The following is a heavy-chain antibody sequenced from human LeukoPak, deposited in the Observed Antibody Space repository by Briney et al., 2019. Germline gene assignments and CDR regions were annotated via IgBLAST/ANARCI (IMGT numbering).Heavy chain of an antibody. CDR1: GFTISSNY. D-gene: IGHD2-8*01. Sequence: GGSLRLSCAASGFTISSNYMSWVRQAPGKGLEWVSVIYSGGSTYYADSVKGRFTISRDNSKNTLYLQMNSLRAEDTAVYYCAREMAVNDAFDIWGQGTMVTVSS. V-gene: IGHV3-66*01. J-gene: IGHJ3*02. CDR3: AREMAVNDAFDI. CDR2: IYSGGST.